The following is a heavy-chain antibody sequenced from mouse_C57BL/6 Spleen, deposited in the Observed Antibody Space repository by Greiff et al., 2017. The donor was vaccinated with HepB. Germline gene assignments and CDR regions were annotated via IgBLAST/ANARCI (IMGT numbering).Heavy chain of an antibody. D-gene: IGHD2-10*01. CDR1: GFSLSTSGMG. CDR2: IYWDDDK. V-gene: IGHV8-12*01. Sequence: QVTLKESGPGILQSSQTLSLTCSFSGFSLSTSGMGVSWIRQPSGKGLEWLAHIYWDDDKRSNPSLKSRLTISKDTSRNQVFLKITSVDTADTATYYCARRGTYYGIYYAMDYWGQGTSVTVSS. J-gene: IGHJ4*01. CDR3: ARRGTYYGIYYAMDY.